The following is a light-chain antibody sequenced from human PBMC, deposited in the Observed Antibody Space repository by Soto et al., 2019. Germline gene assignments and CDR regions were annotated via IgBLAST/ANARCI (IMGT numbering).Light chain of an antibody. CDR1: KLGDKY. J-gene: IGLJ2*01. V-gene: IGLV3-1*01. CDR3: QAWDSSTVV. CDR2: QDN. Sequence: SSELTQPPSVSVSPGQTASITCSGDKLGDKYACWYQQKPGQSPVLVIYQDNKRPSGIPERFSGSNSGNTATLTISGTQAMDEADYYCQAWDSSTVVFAGGTKVTVL.